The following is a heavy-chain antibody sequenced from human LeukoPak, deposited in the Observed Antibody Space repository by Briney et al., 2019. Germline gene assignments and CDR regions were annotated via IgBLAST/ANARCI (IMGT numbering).Heavy chain of an antibody. V-gene: IGHV4-61*08. Sequence: SQTLSLTCTVSGGSISSGGYYWSWIRQHPGKGLEWIGYIYYSGSTNYNPSLKSRVTISVDTSKNQFSLKLSSVTAADTAVYYCASRNTAMVINYWGQGTLVTVSS. J-gene: IGHJ4*02. CDR2: IYYSGST. CDR3: ASRNTAMVINY. D-gene: IGHD5-18*01. CDR1: GGSISSGGYY.